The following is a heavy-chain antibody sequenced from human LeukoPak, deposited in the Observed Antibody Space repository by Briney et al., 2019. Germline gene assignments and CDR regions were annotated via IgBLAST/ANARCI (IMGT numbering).Heavy chain of an antibody. CDR2: FDPEDGET. CDR1: GYTLTELS. D-gene: IGHD6-13*01. CDR3: ATLKSPGIAADGPDDWFYP. V-gene: IGHV1-24*01. Sequence: ASVKVSCKVSGYTLTELSMHWVRQAPGKGLEWMGGFDPEDGETIYAQKLQGRVTMTEDTSTDTAYMELSSLRSEDTAMYFCATLKSPGIAADGPDDWFYPWGEGNLVTVSS. J-gene: IGHJ5*02.